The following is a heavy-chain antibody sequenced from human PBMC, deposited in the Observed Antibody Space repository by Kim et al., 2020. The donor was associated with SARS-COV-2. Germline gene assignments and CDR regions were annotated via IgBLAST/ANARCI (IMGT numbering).Heavy chain of an antibody. D-gene: IGHD5-18*01. CDR3: AREPPIQLWLDGMDV. CDR2: IYHSGST. Sequence: SETLSLTCTVSGYSISSGYYWGWIRQPPGKGLEWIGSIYHSGSTYYNPSLKSRVTISVDTSKNQFSLKLSSVTAADTAVYYCAREPPIQLWLDGMDVWGQGTTVTVSS. CDR1: GYSISSGYY. J-gene: IGHJ6*02. V-gene: IGHV4-38-2*02.